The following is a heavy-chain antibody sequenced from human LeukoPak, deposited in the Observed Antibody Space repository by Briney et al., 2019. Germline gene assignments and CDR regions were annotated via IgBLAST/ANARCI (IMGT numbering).Heavy chain of an antibody. CDR3: AKNRVPTAITPDH. V-gene: IGHV3-30*18. CDR2: ISYDGSNK. J-gene: IGHJ5*02. Sequence: GGSLRLSCAASGFTFSSYGMHWVRQAPGKGLEWVAVISYDGSNKYYADSVKGRFTISRDNSRNTLFLQMNSLRAEDTAVYFCAKNRVPTAITPDHWGQGTLVTVSS. CDR1: GFTFSSYG. D-gene: IGHD2-2*02.